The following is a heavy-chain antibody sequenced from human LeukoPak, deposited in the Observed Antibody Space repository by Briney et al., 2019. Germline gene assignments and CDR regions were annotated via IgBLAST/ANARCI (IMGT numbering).Heavy chain of an antibody. CDR1: GFTVSSNY. J-gene: IGHJ6*02. CDR2: ISGSGGST. V-gene: IGHV3-23*01. Sequence: GGSLRLSCAASGFTVSSNYMSWVRQAPGKGLEWVSAISGSGGSTYYADSVKGRFTISRDNSKNTLYLQMNSLRAEDTAIYYCAKTLGMDVWGQGTTVTVSS. CDR3: AKTLGMDV.